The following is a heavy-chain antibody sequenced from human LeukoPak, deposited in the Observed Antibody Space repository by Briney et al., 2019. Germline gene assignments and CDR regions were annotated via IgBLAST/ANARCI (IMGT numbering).Heavy chain of an antibody. V-gene: IGHV3-23*01. CDR3: AKHFPFIGDYYFDY. CDR2: LSGSGIST. D-gene: IGHD4-17*01. J-gene: IGHJ4*02. Sequence: GGSLRLSCAASGFTLSSYAISWVRQAPGKGLEWVSTLSGSGISTYYTDSVKGRFTISRDNSKNTLFLQMNSLGAEDTAVYFCAKHFPFIGDYYFDYWGQGTLVSVSS. CDR1: GFTLSSYA.